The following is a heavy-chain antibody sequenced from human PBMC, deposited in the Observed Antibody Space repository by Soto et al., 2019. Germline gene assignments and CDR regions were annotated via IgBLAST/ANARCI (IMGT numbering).Heavy chain of an antibody. CDR3: AKRGPGGIVVVVSATTGDFDY. V-gene: IGHV3-23*01. J-gene: IGHJ4*02. CDR1: GFTFSSYA. CDR2: TSGSGGRT. Sequence: GGSVRLSCAAAGFTFSSYAMNWVRQAPGGGLEWISSTSGSGGRTYYADSVKGRFTISRDNSQNTLYLQMDSLKVEDTAVYYCAKRGPGGIVVVVSATTGDFDYWRQGTLVTVSS. D-gene: IGHD2-15*01.